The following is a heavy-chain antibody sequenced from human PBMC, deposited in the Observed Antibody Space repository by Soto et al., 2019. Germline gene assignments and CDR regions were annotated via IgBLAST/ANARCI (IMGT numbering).Heavy chain of an antibody. CDR1: GFNFSSSA. J-gene: IGHJ5*02. CDR3: ARASMVRGIIGWFDP. Sequence: ESGGGVVQPGRSLRLSCAASGFNFSSSAMYWVRQAPGKGLEWMAVLSDDGSNRYYADSVRGRFTISRDNSKNTLYLQMNRLRADDTAVYYCARASMVRGIIGWFDPWGQGTLVTVSS. D-gene: IGHD3-10*01. CDR2: LSDDGSNR. V-gene: IGHV3-30-3*01.